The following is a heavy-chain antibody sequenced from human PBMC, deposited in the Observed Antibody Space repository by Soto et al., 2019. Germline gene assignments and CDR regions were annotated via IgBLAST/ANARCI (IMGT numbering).Heavy chain of an antibody. CDR2: VYYIRST. V-gene: IGHV4-59*08. J-gene: IGHJ4*02. CDR3: AAVGTILGLVSSFDY. Sequence: LSLTCTVPGGSMSKYYWVLIRQPPATALEYIGHVYYIRSTNYKPSLKSRVTISADTSKNLFSLQMTSEGAADTVVYSCAAVGTILGLVSSFDYWGQGTLVTVSS. CDR1: GGSMSKYY. D-gene: IGHD3-3*01.